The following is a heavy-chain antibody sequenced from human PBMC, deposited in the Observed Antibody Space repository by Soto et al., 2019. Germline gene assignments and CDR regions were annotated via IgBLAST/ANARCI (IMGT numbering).Heavy chain of an antibody. CDR1: GFTFSSYG. CDR2: IWYDGSNK. CDR3: ARDQMIVPRSAFDI. V-gene: IGHV3-33*01. D-gene: IGHD3-22*01. J-gene: IGHJ3*02. Sequence: GGSLRLSCAASGFTFSSYGMHWVRQAPGKGLEWVAVIWYDGSNKYYADSVKGRFTISRDNSKNTLYLQMNSLRAEDTAVYYCARDQMIVPRSAFDIWGQGTMVTVSS.